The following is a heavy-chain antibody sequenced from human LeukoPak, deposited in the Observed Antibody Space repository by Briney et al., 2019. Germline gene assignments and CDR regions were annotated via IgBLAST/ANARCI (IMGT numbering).Heavy chain of an antibody. J-gene: IGHJ5*02. Sequence: SETLSLTCAVSGGSISSSSYYWGWIRQPPGKGLEWIGSIYYSGSTYYNPSLKSRVTISVDTSKNQFSLKLSSVIAADTAVYYCARRDRCSSTSCYGWFDPWGQGTLVTVSS. V-gene: IGHV4-39*01. D-gene: IGHD2-2*01. CDR3: ARRDRCSSTSCYGWFDP. CDR2: IYYSGST. CDR1: GGSISSSSYY.